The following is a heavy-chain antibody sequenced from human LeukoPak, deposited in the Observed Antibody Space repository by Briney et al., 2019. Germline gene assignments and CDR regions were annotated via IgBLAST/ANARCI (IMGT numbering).Heavy chain of an antibody. Sequence: PGGSLRLSCSASGFTFSSYTMIWVRQAPGKGLEWVSSISSSSSAIYYAASVKGRFTISRDNAKNSLYLQMNSLRDEDTAVYYCARVALRYSDYWGQGTLVTVSS. V-gene: IGHV3-48*02. CDR3: ARVALRYSDY. CDR1: GFTFSSYT. J-gene: IGHJ4*02. CDR2: ISSSSSAI. D-gene: IGHD3-9*01.